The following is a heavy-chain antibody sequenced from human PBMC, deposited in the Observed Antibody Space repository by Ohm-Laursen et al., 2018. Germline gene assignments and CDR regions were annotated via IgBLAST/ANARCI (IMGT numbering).Heavy chain of an antibody. D-gene: IGHD6-13*01. CDR2: ISYDGSNK. CDR3: AGNRSSTGGIDY. V-gene: IGHV3-30*03. J-gene: IGHJ4*02. Sequence: SLRLSCTASGFTFSSYGMHWVRQAPGKGLEWVAVISYDGSNKYYADSVKGRFTISRDNSKNTLYLQMNSLRAEDTAVYYCAGNRSSTGGIDYWGQGTLVTVSS. CDR1: GFTFSSYG.